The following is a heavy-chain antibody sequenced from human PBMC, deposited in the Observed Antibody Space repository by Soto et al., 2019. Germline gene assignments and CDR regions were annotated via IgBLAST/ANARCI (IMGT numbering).Heavy chain of an antibody. Sequence: QVQLVQSGAEVKKPGASVKVSCKASGYTFTSYGISWVRQAPGQGLEWMGWISAYNGNTNYAQKLQGRVTMTTDTSTSTAYMELRSLRSDDTAVYYCARDPTFYYYDSSADLDYWGQGTLVTVSS. CDR1: GYTFTSYG. CDR3: ARDPTFYYYDSSADLDY. J-gene: IGHJ4*02. CDR2: ISAYNGNT. D-gene: IGHD3-22*01. V-gene: IGHV1-18*04.